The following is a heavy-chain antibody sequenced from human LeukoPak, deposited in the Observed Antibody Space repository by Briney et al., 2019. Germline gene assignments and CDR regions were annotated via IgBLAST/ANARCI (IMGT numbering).Heavy chain of an antibody. D-gene: IGHD3-10*01. CDR2: ISGSGGST. Sequence: GESLRLSCAASGFTFSSYAMSWVRQAPGKGLEWVSAISGSGGSTYYADSVKGRFTISRDNSKNTLYLQMDSLRAEDTAVYYCAKADYYGSGSYYNRGPFDYWGQGTLVTVSS. V-gene: IGHV3-23*01. J-gene: IGHJ4*02. CDR1: GFTFSSYA. CDR3: AKADYYGSGSYYNRGPFDY.